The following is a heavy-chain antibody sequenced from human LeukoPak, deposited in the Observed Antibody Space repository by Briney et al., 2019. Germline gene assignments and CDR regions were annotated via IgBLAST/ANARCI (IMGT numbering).Heavy chain of an antibody. CDR1: GGSIGSSSYY. V-gene: IGHV4-39*01. CDR3: ARQPYYYDSSGYYLYYFDY. CDR2: IYYSGST. D-gene: IGHD3-22*01. Sequence: PSETLSLTCTVSGGSIGSSSYYWGWIRQPPGKGLEWIGSIYYSGSTYYNPSLKSRVTISVDTSKNQFSLKLSSVTAADTAVYYCARQPYYYDSSGYYLYYFDYWGQGTLVTVSS. J-gene: IGHJ4*02.